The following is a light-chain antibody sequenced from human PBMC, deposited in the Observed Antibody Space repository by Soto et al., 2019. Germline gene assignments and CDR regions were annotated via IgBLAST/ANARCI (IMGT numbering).Light chain of an antibody. V-gene: IGKV3-11*01. CDR2: DAS. CDR1: QSVSSY. Sequence: EIVLTQSPATLSLSPGERATLSCRASQSVSSYLAWYQQKPGQAPRLLIYDASNRATGIPARFSGSGSGTDFTLTISSLEPEDSAVYYCHQRSNWPLLTFGGGTKVEIK. CDR3: HQRSNWPLLT. J-gene: IGKJ4*01.